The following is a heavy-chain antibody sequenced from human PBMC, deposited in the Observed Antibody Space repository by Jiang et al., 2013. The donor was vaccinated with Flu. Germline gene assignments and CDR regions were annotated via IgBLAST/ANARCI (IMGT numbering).Heavy chain of an antibody. V-gene: IGHV5-51*01. D-gene: IGHD2-15*01. CDR3: ARGSRGCSGGSCEASVGY. CDR1: GYSFTSYW. J-gene: IGHJ4*02. CDR2: INPGDSDI. Sequence: AEVKKPGESLKISCKGSGYSFTSYWIGWVRQMPGKGLEWMGIINPGDSDIRYSPSFQGQVTISADRSISTAYLQWSSLKASDTAMYYCARGSRGCSGGSCEASVGYWGQGTRVTVSS.